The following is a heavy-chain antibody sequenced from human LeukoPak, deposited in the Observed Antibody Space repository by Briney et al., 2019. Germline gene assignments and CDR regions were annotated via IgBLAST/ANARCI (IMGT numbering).Heavy chain of an antibody. CDR1: GFTFSSYA. D-gene: IGHD4-17*01. J-gene: IGHJ4*02. Sequence: GGSLRLSCAASGFTFSSYAMSWVRQAPGKGLEWVSAISGSGGSTYYADSVKGRFTISRDNSQNTLYLQMNSLRAEDTAVYYYAKGLSDGDFDYWGQGTLVTVSS. CDR2: ISGSGGST. V-gene: IGHV3-23*01. CDR3: AKGLSDGDFDY.